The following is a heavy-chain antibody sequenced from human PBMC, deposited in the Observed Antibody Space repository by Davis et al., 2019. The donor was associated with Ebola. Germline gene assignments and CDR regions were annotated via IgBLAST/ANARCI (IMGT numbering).Heavy chain of an antibody. CDR1: GGTFSSYA. J-gene: IGHJ6*02. Sequence: SVKVSCKASGGTFSSYAISWVRQAPGQGLEWMGGIIPIFGTANYAQKFQGRVTITADESTSTAYMELSSLRSEDTAVYYCARDPSAVYYYYGMDVWGQGTTVTVSS. CDR2: IIPIFGTA. CDR3: ARDPSAVYYYYGMDV. D-gene: IGHD3-10*01. V-gene: IGHV1-69*13.